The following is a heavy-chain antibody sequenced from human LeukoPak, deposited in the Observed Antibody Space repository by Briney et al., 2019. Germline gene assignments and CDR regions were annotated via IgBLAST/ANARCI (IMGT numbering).Heavy chain of an antibody. CDR3: ASQQDLEYSLSSGGYYFDF. Sequence: GGSLRLSCAASGLQNKFWMSWVRQAPGKGLEWVANIKYDGSERNYVDSVKGRFTISRDNATISVSLNSLRAEDTAVYYCASQQDLEYSLSSGGYYFDFWGQGIQVTFSS. CDR1: GLQNKFW. CDR2: IKYDGSER. V-gene: IGHV3-7*01. J-gene: IGHJ4*02. D-gene: IGHD5/OR15-5a*01.